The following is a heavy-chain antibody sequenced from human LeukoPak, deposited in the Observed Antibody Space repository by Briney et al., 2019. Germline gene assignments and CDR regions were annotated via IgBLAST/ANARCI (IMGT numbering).Heavy chain of an antibody. D-gene: IGHD5-18*01. Sequence: GRSLRLSCEASGYTLDDYAMHGVRQAPGKGLEWVSGISWNSGSIGYADSVKGRFSISRDNGKNSLYLQMDSLTTEDTALYYCAKGHTYGLGESYLDFWGQGTLVSVSS. V-gene: IGHV3-9*01. CDR1: GYTLDDYA. J-gene: IGHJ4*02. CDR3: AKGHTYGLGESYLDF. CDR2: ISWNSGSI.